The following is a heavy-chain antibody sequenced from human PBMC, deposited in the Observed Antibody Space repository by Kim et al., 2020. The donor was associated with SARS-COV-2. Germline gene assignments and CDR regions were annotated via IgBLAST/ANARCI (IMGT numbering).Heavy chain of an antibody. D-gene: IGHD5-18*01. V-gene: IGHV3-74*01. J-gene: IGHJ4*02. CDR3: ANSPADKNNY. CDR2: IDSGGSST. Sequence: GGSLRLSCAASGFSFSTSWMHWVRQAPGRGLVWVSRIDSGGSSTVYADSVKGRFTISRDNAKNTLYLQMNSLRAEDTAVYYCANSPADKNNYWGQGTLVTVSS. CDR1: GFSFSTSW.